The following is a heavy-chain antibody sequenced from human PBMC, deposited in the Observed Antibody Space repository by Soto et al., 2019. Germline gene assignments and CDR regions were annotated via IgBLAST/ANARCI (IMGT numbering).Heavy chain of an antibody. CDR1: GFTFSNAW. CDR3: TTKGPYDYVWGSYRYYYYYYGMDV. Sequence: TGGSLRLSCSASGFTFSNAWMNWVRQAPGKGLEWVGRIKSKTDGGTTDYAAPVKGRFTISRDDSKNTLYLQMNSLKTEDTAVYYCTTKGPYDYVWGSYRYYYYYYGMDVWGQGTTVTVSS. J-gene: IGHJ6*02. D-gene: IGHD3-16*02. CDR2: IKSKTDGGTT. V-gene: IGHV3-15*07.